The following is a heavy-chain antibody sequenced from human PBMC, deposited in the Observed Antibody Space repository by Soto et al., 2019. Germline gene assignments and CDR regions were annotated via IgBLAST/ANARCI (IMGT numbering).Heavy chain of an antibody. V-gene: IGHV3-23*01. J-gene: IGHJ4*02. CDR2: VSVDPGNA. CDR1: GFTLSSYP. CDR3: VKAGIRGIQIDK. Sequence: GGSLRLSCTASGFTLSSYPMSWVRQTPGKGLQWVASVSVDPGNAYYADSVKGRFTISRDNSIYTLYLQMNNVTAEDTAIYYCVKAGIRGIQIDKWGQGTLVTVSS.